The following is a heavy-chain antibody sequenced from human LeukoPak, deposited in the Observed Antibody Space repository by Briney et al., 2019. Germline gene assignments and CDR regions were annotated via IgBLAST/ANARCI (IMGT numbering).Heavy chain of an antibody. V-gene: IGHV4-59*01. CDR1: GGSLSTFY. Sequence: PSETLSLTCTVSGGSLSTFYWTWIRQPPGKGLEWVGSIYYSGTTNYNPSLKSRVTVSVDTSKNQFFLMVSSVAAADTAVYYCARAYSSYPYYFDSWGQGTLVTVSS. D-gene: IGHD3-16*02. J-gene: IGHJ4*02. CDR2: IYYSGTT. CDR3: ARAYSSYPYYFDS.